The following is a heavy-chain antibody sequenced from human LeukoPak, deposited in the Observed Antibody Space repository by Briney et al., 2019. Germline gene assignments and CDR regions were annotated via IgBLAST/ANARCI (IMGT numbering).Heavy chain of an antibody. J-gene: IGHJ4*02. CDR1: GGSISSSSYY. CDR2: IYYSGST. Sequence: PSETLSLTCTVSGGSISSSSYYWGWIRQPPGKGLEWIGSIYYSGSTYYNPSLKSRVTISVDTSKNQFSLKLSSVTAADTAVYYCARGSSILRLYGRSYFDYWGQGTLVTVSS. CDR3: ARGSSILRLYGRSYFDY. D-gene: IGHD3-16*02. V-gene: IGHV4-39*01.